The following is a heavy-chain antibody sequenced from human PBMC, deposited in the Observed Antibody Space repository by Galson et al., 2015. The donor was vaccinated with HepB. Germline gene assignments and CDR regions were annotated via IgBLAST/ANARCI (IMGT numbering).Heavy chain of an antibody. CDR2: ISSSSSYI. CDR1: GFTFSSYA. D-gene: IGHD3-10*01. CDR3: ARDVLRYGSGLSHGY. J-gene: IGHJ4*02. V-gene: IGHV3-21*01. Sequence: SLRLSCAASGFTFSSYAMSWVRQAPGKGLEWVSSISSSSSYIYYADSVKGRFTISRDNAKNSLYLQMNSLRAEDTAVYYCARDVLRYGSGLSHGYWGQGTLVTVSS.